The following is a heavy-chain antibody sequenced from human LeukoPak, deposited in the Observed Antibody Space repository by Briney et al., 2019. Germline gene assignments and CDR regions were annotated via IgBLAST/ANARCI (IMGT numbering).Heavy chain of an antibody. CDR2: INSDGSST. CDR1: GFTFSSYW. CDR3: AKDSKYMVRGVGYDY. J-gene: IGHJ4*02. D-gene: IGHD3-10*01. V-gene: IGHV3-74*01. Sequence: GGSLRLSCAASGFTFSSYWMHWVRQAPGKGLVWVSRINSDGSSTSYADSVKGRFTISRDNAKNTLYLQMNSLRAEDTAVYYCAKDSKYMVRGVGYDYWGQGTLVTVSS.